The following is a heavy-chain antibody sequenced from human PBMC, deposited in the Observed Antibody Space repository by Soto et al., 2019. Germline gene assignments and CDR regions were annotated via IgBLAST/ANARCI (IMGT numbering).Heavy chain of an antibody. CDR2: IYSGGST. D-gene: IGHD3-10*01. V-gene: IGHV3-66*01. Sequence: EVQLVEPGGGLVQPGGSLRLSCAASGFTITSNYMSWVRQAPGKGLEWVSVIYSGGSTYYADSVQGRFTISRDNSKNTLYLQMNSLRAEDTAVYYCARAGSGRENYWGQGTLVTVSS. J-gene: IGHJ4*02. CDR1: GFTITSNY. CDR3: ARAGSGRENY.